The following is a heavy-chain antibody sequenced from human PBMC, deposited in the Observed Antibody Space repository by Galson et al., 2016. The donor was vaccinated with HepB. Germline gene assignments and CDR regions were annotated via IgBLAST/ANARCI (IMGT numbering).Heavy chain of an antibody. CDR3: ARAPYSSRLYKYFQY. D-gene: IGHD4-11*01. V-gene: IGHV4-34*01. CDR1: GGTFNNYL. Sequence: SETLSLTCLVRGGTFNNYLWTWIRQTPGKGLEWIGEINDSGVTKYNPSLRSRVTLSKATSKNQFSLNLTSLTVADAALYYCARAPYSSRLYKYFQYWGQGTLVTVSS. CDR2: INDSGVT. J-gene: IGHJ1*01.